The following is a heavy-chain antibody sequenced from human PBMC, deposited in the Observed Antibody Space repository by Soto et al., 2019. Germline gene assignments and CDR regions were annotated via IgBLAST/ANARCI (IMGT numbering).Heavy chain of an antibody. CDR3: ARDSGPTVTNYYYYGMDV. CDR1: GYTFTSYG. J-gene: IGHJ6*02. D-gene: IGHD4-17*01. CDR2: ISAYNGNT. V-gene: IGHV1-18*01. Sequence: QVQLVQSGAEVKKPGASVKVSCKASGYTFTSYGISWVRQAPGQGLEWMGWISAYNGNTNYAQKLQGRVTMTTDTSTSSAYMELRSLRSDDTAVYCCARDSGPTVTNYYYYGMDVWGQGTTVTVSS.